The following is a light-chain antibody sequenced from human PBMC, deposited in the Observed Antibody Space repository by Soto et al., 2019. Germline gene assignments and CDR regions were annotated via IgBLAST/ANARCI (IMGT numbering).Light chain of an antibody. CDR1: QSVLYSSNNKNC. CDR3: QQCYNTPS. Sequence: DIVMTQSPDSLSVSLGERATINCKSSQSVLYSSNNKNCLAWYRQKPGQSPKLLIYWASTRESGVPYRFSGSGSGTDFALTISLLQAEDLAVYYCQQCYNTPSCGPGTKVDI. J-gene: IGKJ3*01. CDR2: WAS. V-gene: IGKV4-1*01.